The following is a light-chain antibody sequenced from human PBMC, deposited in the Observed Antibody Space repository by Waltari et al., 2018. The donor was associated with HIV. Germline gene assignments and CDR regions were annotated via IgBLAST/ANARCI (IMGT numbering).Light chain of an antibody. Sequence: QSVLTQPPSVSGAPGQRVTIPCPGSSSNIGAGNDVHWYQLLPGTAPKLLIYANRNRPSGVPDRFSGSKSGTSASLAITGLQAEDEADYFCQSFDSSLSGSRVFGGGTKLTVL. V-gene: IGLV1-40*01. CDR1: SSNIGAGND. CDR3: QSFDSSLSGSRV. J-gene: IGLJ3*02. CDR2: ANR.